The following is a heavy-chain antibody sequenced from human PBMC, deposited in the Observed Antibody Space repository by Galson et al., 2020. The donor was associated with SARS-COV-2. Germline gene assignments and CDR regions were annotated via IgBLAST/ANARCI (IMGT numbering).Heavy chain of an antibody. J-gene: IGHJ4*02. V-gene: IGHV3-23*01. CDR1: GFSFSSYA. CDR3: ATRIVGLTFDY. D-gene: IGHD1-26*01. CDR2: ISGSGGST. Sequence: VETGGSLRLSCAASGFSFSSYAMSWVRQAPGKGLEWLSGISGSGGSTYYADSVKGRFTTSRDNSKDTLYLQMNSLRGDDTAVYYCATRIVGLTFDYWGQGTLVTVSS.